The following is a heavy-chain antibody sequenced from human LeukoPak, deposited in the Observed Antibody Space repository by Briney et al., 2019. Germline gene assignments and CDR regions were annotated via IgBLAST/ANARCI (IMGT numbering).Heavy chain of an antibody. D-gene: IGHD6-13*01. V-gene: IGHV4-61*01. CDR1: GGSVSSGSYH. CDR3: AREAAGTGYFDY. J-gene: IGHJ4*02. Sequence: SETLSLTCTVSGGSVSSGSYHWSWIRQPPGKGLEWIGYIYYSGSTNYNPSLKSRVTISVDTSKNQFSLKLSSVTAADTAVYYCAREAAGTGYFDYWGQGTLVTVSS. CDR2: IYYSGST.